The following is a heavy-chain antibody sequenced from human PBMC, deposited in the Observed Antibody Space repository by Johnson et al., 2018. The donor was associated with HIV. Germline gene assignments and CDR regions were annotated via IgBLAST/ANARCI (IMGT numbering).Heavy chain of an antibody. J-gene: IGHJ3*02. CDR3: ARGIQPDAFDI. V-gene: IGHV3-7*05. CDR1: GFTFSRYW. Sequence: VQLVESGGGLVQPGGSLRLSCAASGFTFSRYWMSWVRQAPGKGLEWVANIKQDGSEKYYVDSVKGRFTISRDNAKNSVYLQMNSLRAEDTAVYYCARGIQPDAFDIWGQGTMVTVSS. CDR2: IKQDGSEK. D-gene: IGHD2-2*01.